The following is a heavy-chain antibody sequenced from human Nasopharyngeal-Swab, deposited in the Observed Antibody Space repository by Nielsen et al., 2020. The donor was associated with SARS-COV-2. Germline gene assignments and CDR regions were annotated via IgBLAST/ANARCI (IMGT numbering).Heavy chain of an antibody. CDR3: ARHIHRYYYDSSGSSNEDYFDY. CDR1: GYSISSGYY. J-gene: IGHJ4*02. CDR2: IYHSGST. D-gene: IGHD3-22*01. V-gene: IGHV4-38-2*01. Sequence: SETLSLTCAVSGYSISSGYYWGCIRQPPGKGLEWIGSIYHSGSTYYNPSLKSRVTISVDTSKNQFSLKLSSVTAADTAVYYCARHIHRYYYDSSGSSNEDYFDYWGQGTLVTVSS.